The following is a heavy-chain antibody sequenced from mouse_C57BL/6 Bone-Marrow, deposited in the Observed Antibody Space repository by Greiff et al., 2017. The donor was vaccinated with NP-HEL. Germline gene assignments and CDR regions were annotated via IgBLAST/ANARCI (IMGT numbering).Heavy chain of an antibody. CDR3: ARSYYDYEAWFAY. CDR2: IWSGGST. D-gene: IGHD2-4*01. V-gene: IGHV2-2*01. Sequence: VQLQQSGPGLVQPSQSLSITCTVSGFSLTSYGVHWVRQSPGKGLEWLGVIWSGGSTDYNAAFISRLSISKDNSKSQVFFKMNSLQADDTAIYYCARSYYDYEAWFAYWGQGTLVTVSA. CDR1: GFSLTSYG. J-gene: IGHJ3*01.